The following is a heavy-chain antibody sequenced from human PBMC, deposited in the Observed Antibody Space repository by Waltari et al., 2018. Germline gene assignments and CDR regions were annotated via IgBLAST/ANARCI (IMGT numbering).Heavy chain of an antibody. CDR3: ARGSSGTFYNYLDS. J-gene: IGHJ4*02. V-gene: IGHV1-46*01. D-gene: IGHD3-10*01. CDR1: GYTFATHY. Sequence: QVRLVQSGAEVKKPGASVRVSCKASGYTFATHYIHWVRQAPGKGLEWMGIINPTDGNTNYAQKFQGRVTMTTGTSTTTVYLDLSSLRSDDTAVYYCARGSSGTFYNYLDSWGQGTLVTVSS. CDR2: INPTDGNT.